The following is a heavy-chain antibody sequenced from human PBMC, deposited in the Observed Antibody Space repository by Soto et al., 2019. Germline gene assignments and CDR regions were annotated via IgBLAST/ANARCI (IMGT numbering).Heavy chain of an antibody. J-gene: IGHJ4*01. V-gene: IGHV3-23*01. D-gene: IGHD1-1*01. CDR1: GFTFSKYA. CDR2: ISGTAVST. CDR3: VNWNDEDVD. Sequence: EVVLLESGGGLAQPGGSLRLSCVASGFTFSKYAMNWVRQAPGKGLEWVASISGTAVSTDYADSVKGRFTISRDNSKNKVSLQMDNLRVEDTATYFCVNWNDEDVDWGQGTLVAVSS.